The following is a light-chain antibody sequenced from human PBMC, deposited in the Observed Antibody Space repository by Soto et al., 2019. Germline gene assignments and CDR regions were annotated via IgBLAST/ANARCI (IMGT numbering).Light chain of an antibody. Sequence: QSVLTQPHSVSGAPGQRVTISCTGSSSNIGAGYDVHWYQHLPGTAPKLLIYGNSNRPSGVPDRFSGSKSGTSASLAITGLQAEDEADYYCHSYDSSLSGSVFGGGTKLTVL. CDR2: GNS. V-gene: IGLV1-40*01. J-gene: IGLJ2*01. CDR3: HSYDSSLSGSV. CDR1: SSNIGAGYD.